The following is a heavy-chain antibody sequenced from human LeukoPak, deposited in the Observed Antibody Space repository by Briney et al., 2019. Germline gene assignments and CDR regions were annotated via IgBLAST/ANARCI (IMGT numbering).Heavy chain of an antibody. CDR2: ISAYNGNT. CDR1: GYTFTSYG. Sequence: ASVKVSCKASGYTFTSYGISWVRQAHGQGLEWMGWISAYNGNTNYAQKLQGRVTMTTDTSTSTAYMELRSLRSDDMAVYYCARVTRQGILGDYWGQGTLVTVSS. D-gene: IGHD1-14*01. CDR3: ARVTRQGILGDY. V-gene: IGHV1-18*03. J-gene: IGHJ4*02.